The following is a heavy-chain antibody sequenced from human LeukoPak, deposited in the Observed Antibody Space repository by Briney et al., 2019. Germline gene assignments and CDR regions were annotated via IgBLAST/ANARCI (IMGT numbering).Heavy chain of an antibody. V-gene: IGHV1-46*01. CDR1: GYSFTSHY. CDR3: ARDNSVGDVAWWFDP. J-gene: IGHJ5*02. D-gene: IGHD1-26*01. Sequence: ASVKVSCKASGYSFTSHYMHWVRQAPGQGLEWLGLINPSGSSTLYAQKFQGRVTMTRDMSTTTDYMELSSLRPEDTAVYYCARDNSVGDVAWWFDPWGQGTLVTVSS. CDR2: INPSGSST.